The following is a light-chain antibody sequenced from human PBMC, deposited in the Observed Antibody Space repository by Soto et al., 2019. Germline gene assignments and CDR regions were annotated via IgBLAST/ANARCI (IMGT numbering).Light chain of an antibody. Sequence: EIVRTQSPATLSVSPGERATLCCRASQSVSSNLAWYEQKPGQTHGLLIYGASTMATGIPARCSGSGSGTAFPLAISSMQWEAFEVYYCQQCNNSPTLDPGTKVDIK. CDR2: GAS. CDR1: QSVSSN. CDR3: QQCNNSPT. V-gene: IGKV3-15*01. J-gene: IGKJ3*01.